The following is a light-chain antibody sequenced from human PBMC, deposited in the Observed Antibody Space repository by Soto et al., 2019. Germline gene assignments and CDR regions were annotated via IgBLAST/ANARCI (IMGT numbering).Light chain of an antibody. J-gene: IGKJ1*01. CDR2: DAS. CDR3: QQRSNWPWT. Sequence: EVVMTQSPATLSMSPGERATLSCTASQSVSRNLAWYKQKPGQAPSLLMYDASNRATGIPARFSGSGSGTDFTLTISSLEPEDFAVYYCQQRSNWPWTFGQGTKVDIK. CDR1: QSVSRN. V-gene: IGKV3-11*01.